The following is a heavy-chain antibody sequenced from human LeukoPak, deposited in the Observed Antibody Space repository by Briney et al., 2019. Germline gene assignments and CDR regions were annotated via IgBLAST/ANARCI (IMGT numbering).Heavy chain of an antibody. CDR1: GFTFSSYS. CDR3: ARGYLTYYYDNTGRPY. D-gene: IGHD3-22*01. CDR2: ISSSSTYI. V-gene: IGHV3-21*01. J-gene: IGHJ4*02. Sequence: GGSLRLSCAASGFTFSSYSINWVRQAPGKGLEWVSSISSSSTYIYYADSVKGRFTISRDNAKNSLYLQMNSLRAEDTAVYYCARGYLTYYYDNTGRPYWGQGTLVTVSS.